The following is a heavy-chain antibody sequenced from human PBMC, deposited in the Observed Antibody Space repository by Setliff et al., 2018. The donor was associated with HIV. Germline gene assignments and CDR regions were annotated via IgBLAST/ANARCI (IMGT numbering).Heavy chain of an antibody. CDR2: IYHSGST. CDR3: ARGRGVRGVNDAFDI. J-gene: IGHJ3*02. CDR1: GYSISSGYY. V-gene: IGHV4-38-2*01. D-gene: IGHD3-10*01. Sequence: SGTLSLTCAVSGYSISSGYYWGWIRQPPGKGLEWIGSIYHSGSTFYNPSLKSRVTISVDTSKNQFSLNLTSVTATDTAVYYCARGRGVRGVNDAFDIWGQGTMVTVSS.